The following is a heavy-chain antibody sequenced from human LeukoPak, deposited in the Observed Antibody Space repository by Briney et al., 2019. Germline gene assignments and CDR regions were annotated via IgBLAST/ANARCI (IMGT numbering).Heavy chain of an antibody. CDR3: AKDNGSRKAVAGFDY. J-gene: IGHJ4*02. V-gene: IGHV3-9*01. CDR2: ISWNSGSI. Sequence: PGGSLRLSCAASGFTFDDYAMHWVRQAPGKGLEWVSGISWNSGSIGYADSVKGRFTISRDNAKNSLYLQMNSLRAEDTALYYCAKDNGSRKAVAGFDYWAREPW. D-gene: IGHD6-19*01. CDR1: GFTFDDYA.